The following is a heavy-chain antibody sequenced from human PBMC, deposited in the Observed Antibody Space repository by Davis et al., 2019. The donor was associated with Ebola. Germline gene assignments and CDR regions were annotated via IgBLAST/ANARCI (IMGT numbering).Heavy chain of an antibody. J-gene: IGHJ6*02. V-gene: IGHV3-48*03. Sequence: PGGSLRLSCAASGFTFSSYEMNWVRQAPGKGLEWVSYISSSGSTIYYADSVKGRFTISRDNAKNSLYLQMNSLRAEDTAVYYCAIYGDYVGPYYYYGMDVWGQGTTVTVSS. CDR3: AIYGDYVGPYYYYGMDV. D-gene: IGHD4-17*01. CDR2: ISSSGSTI. CDR1: GFTFSSYE.